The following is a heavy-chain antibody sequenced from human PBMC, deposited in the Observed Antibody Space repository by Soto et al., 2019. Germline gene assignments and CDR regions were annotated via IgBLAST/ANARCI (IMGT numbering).Heavy chain of an antibody. CDR3: ATGLYDYVWGSYRSRFDY. CDR2: FDPEDGET. CDR1: GYTLTELS. J-gene: IGHJ4*02. Sequence: ASVKVSCKVSGYTLTELSMHWVRQAPGKGLEWMGGFDPEDGETIYAQKFQGRVTMTEDTSTDTAYMELSSLRSEDTAVYYCATGLYDYVWGSYRSRFDYWGQGTLVTVSS. D-gene: IGHD3-16*02. V-gene: IGHV1-24*01.